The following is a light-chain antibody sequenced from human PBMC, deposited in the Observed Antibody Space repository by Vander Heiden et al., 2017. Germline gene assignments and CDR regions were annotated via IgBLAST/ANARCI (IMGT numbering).Light chain of an antibody. V-gene: IGLV1-51*01. J-gene: IGLJ3*02. CDR3: STYDSNLSGVV. CDR1: SSNIGNNY. CDR2: DNN. Sequence: QSVLTQPPSVSASPAQKVTISCSGSSSNIGNNYVSWYQQFKGTTPKLLISDNNKRPSGIPDRFSGSKSGTSATLGITGLQTGDEAVYYCSTYDSNLSGVVFGGGTKVNVL.